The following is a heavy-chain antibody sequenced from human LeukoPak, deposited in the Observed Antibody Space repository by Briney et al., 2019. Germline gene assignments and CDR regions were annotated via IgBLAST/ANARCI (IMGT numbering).Heavy chain of an antibody. CDR2: IAFDDTDR. J-gene: IGHJ4*02. V-gene: IGHV3-30*04. Sequence: GGSLRLSCAASGFIFGDYAMHWVRQAPGKGLEWVAAIAFDDTDRYYIDSVKGRFTISRDDSKNTLYLRMTSLRAEDTAVYYCTNSDDYGDYWGQGTLVTVSS. CDR1: GFIFGDYA. CDR3: TNSDDYGDY.